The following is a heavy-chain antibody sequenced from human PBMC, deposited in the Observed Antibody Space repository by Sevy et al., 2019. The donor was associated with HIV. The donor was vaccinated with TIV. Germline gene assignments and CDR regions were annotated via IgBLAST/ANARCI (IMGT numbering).Heavy chain of an antibody. CDR3: AKPGKFSGSYLDAFDI. CDR1: GFTFSKYG. J-gene: IGHJ3*02. Sequence: SLRLSCAASGFTFSKYGMHWVRQAPGKGLEWVAVISYDGGNKYYADSVKGRFTISKDNFKNTLYLQMNSLRAEDTAIYYCAKPGKFSGSYLDAFDIWGQGTMVTVSS. V-gene: IGHV3-30*18. CDR2: ISYDGGNK. D-gene: IGHD1-26*01.